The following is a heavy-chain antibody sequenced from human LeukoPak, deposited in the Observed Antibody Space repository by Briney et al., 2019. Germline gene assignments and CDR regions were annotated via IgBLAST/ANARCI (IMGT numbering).Heavy chain of an antibody. V-gene: IGHV1-8*01. CDR1: GYTSTSYD. D-gene: IGHD2-15*01. CDR2: MNPNSGNT. Sequence: ASLKVSCKTSGYTSTSYDVNWMRQATGQGLEWMGWMNPNSGNTGLAQKFQGRVTLTRDTSPSTAYMELSNLRSDDTAVYYCARDEVVAAPNYFGMVVWGQGTTVSVSS. J-gene: IGHJ6*02. CDR3: ARDEVVAAPNYFGMVV.